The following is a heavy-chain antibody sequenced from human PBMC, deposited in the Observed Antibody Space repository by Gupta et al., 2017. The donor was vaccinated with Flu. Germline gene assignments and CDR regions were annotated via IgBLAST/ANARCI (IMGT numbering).Heavy chain of an antibody. Sequence: EVPLVESGGGLVKPGGSLRLSCAASGFTFSTYTMNWVRQTPGKGLEWVSSISSGSSFIYYADSVKGRFTISRDNAKNSLYLQMNSLRPEDTAVYYCARKLAWGQGTMVTVSS. CDR3: ARKLA. J-gene: IGHJ3*01. CDR1: GFTFSTYT. V-gene: IGHV3-21*06. CDR2: ISSGSSFI. D-gene: IGHD3-3*02.